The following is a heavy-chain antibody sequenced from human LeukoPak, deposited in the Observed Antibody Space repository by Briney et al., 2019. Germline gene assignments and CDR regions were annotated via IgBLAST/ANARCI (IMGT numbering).Heavy chain of an antibody. V-gene: IGHV1-2*02. J-gene: IGHJ5*02. CDR3: ARDSSSWSTGINWFDP. Sequence: GASVKVSCKASGYTFTGYYMHWVRQAPGQGLEWMGWINPNSGGTNYAQKSQGRVTMTRDTSISTAYMELSRLRSDDTAVYYCARDSSSWSTGINWFDPWGQGTLVTVSS. D-gene: IGHD6-13*01. CDR2: INPNSGGT. CDR1: GYTFTGYY.